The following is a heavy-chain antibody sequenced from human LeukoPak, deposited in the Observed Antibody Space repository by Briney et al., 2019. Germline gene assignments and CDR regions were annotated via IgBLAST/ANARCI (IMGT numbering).Heavy chain of an antibody. V-gene: IGHV4-34*01. CDR1: GGSFSAYY. CDR3: ASHQWLGLAHSDY. J-gene: IGHJ4*02. Sequence: SETLSLTCAVYGGSFSAYYWSWLRQPPGKGLEWIGEINHSGSTNYNPSLKSRVTISVDTSKNQFSLKLSSVTAAGTAVYYCASHQWLGLAHSDYWGQGTLVTVSS. CDR2: INHSGST. D-gene: IGHD6-19*01.